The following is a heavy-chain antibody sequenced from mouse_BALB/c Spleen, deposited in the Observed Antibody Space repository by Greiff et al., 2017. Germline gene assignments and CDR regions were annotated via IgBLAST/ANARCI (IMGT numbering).Heavy chain of an antibody. J-gene: IGHJ2*01. Sequence: VQRVESGAELARPGASVKLSCKASGYTFTSYWMQWVKQRPGQGLEWIGAIYPGDGDTRYTQKFKGKATLTADKSSSTAYMQLSSLASEDSAVYYCASGYDGGKYWGQGTTLTVSS. D-gene: IGHD2-2*01. CDR3: ASGYDGGKY. CDR2: IYPGDGDT. V-gene: IGHV1-87*01. CDR1: GYTFTSYW.